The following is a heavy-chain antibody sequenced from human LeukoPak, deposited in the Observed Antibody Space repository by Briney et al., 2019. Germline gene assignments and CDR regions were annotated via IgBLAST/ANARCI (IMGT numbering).Heavy chain of an antibody. D-gene: IGHD3-9*01. Sequence: GASVKVSCKASGYTFTGYYMHWVRQAPGQGLEWMGWINPNSGGTNYAQKFQGRVTMTRDTSISTAYMELSRLRSDDTAVYYCARGETDYDILSRSGFFIAGYNWFDPWGQGTLVTVSS. J-gene: IGHJ5*02. CDR1: GYTFTGYY. CDR3: ARGETDYDILSRSGFFIAGYNWFDP. V-gene: IGHV1-2*02. CDR2: INPNSGGT.